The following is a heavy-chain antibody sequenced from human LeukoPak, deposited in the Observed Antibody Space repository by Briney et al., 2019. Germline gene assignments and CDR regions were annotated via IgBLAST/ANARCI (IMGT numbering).Heavy chain of an antibody. CDR3: ESGGIYDFWSGYYHYFDY. J-gene: IGHJ4*02. CDR2: ISGSGGST. V-gene: IGHV3-23*01. Sequence: PGGSLRLSCAASGFTFSSYAMSWVRQAPGKGLEWVSAISGSGGSTYYADSVKGRFTISRDNSKNTLYLQMNSLRAEDTAVYYCESGGIYDFWSGYYHYFDYWGQGTLVTVSS. CDR1: GFTFSSYA. D-gene: IGHD3-3*01.